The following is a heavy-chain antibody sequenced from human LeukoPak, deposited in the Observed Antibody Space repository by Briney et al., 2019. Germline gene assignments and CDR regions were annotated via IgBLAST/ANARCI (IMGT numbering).Heavy chain of an antibody. V-gene: IGHV3-20*01. D-gene: IGHD3-16*02. CDR3: AREHLSGYGYFDL. CDR2: INWNGGST. Sequence: RTGGSLRLSCAASGFTFDDYGMSWVRQAPGKGLEWVSGINWNGGSTGYADSVKGRFTISRDNAKNSLYLQMNSLRAEDTALYHCAREHLSGYGYFDLWGRGTLVTVSS. J-gene: IGHJ2*01. CDR1: GFTFDDYG.